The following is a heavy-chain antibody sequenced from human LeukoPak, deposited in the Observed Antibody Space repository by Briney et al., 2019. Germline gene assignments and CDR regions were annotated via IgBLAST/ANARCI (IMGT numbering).Heavy chain of an antibody. CDR3: ARWGRDLYYFDY. CDR2: INPSDNST. CDR1: AYTFTSYY. V-gene: IGHV1-46*01. D-gene: IGHD3-16*01. J-gene: IGHJ4*02. Sequence: ASVKVSCKASAYTFTSYYIHWVRQAPGQGLEWMGIINPSDNSTSYAQKFQGRVTMTSDTSTSTVYMELSSLRSEDTAVYYCARWGRDLYYFDYWGQGTLVTVSS.